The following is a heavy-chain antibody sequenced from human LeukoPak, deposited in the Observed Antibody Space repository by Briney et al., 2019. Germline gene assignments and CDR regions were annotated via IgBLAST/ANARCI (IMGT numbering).Heavy chain of an antibody. J-gene: IGHJ4*02. Sequence: GGSLRLSCAASGFTFSSYAMSWVRQAPGKGLEWVSAISGSGGSTYYADSVKGRFTISRDNSKNTLYLQMNSLRAEDTAVYYCARAAVAGPLNYYFDYWGQGTLVTVSS. CDR1: GFTFSSYA. V-gene: IGHV3-23*01. D-gene: IGHD6-19*01. CDR3: ARAAVAGPLNYYFDY. CDR2: ISGSGGST.